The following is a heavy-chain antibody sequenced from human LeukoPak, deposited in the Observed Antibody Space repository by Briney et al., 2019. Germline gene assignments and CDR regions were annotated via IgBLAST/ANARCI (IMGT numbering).Heavy chain of an antibody. Sequence: SETLSLTCTVSGGSISSYYWSWIRQPPGKGLEWIGYIYYSGSTNYNPSLKSRVTISVDTSKNQFPLKLNSVTAADTAVYYCAKALYSTSSSYYYGMDVWGQGTTVTVSS. D-gene: IGHD6-13*01. CDR3: AKALYSTSSSYYYGMDV. J-gene: IGHJ6*02. CDR2: IYYSGST. CDR1: GGSISSYY. V-gene: IGHV4-59*08.